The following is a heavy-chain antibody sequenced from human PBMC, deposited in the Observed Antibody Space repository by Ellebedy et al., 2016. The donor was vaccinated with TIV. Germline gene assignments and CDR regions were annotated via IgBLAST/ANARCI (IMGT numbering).Heavy chain of an antibody. V-gene: IGHV3-30*03. CDR1: GFTFSSYG. D-gene: IGHD3-22*01. Sequence: GESLKISXAASGFTFSSYGMHWVRQAPGKGLEWVAVISYDGSNKYYADSVKGRFTISRDNSKNTLYLQMNSLRAEDTAVYYCAVASDSSGYPDYYWGQGTLVTVSS. CDR3: AVASDSSGYPDYY. CDR2: ISYDGSNK. J-gene: IGHJ4*02.